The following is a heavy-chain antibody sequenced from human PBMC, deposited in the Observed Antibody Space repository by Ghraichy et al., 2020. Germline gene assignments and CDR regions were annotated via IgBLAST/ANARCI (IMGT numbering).Heavy chain of an antibody. CDR1: AFTFSSYS. D-gene: IGHD5-18*01. Sequence: GGSLRLSCAASAFTFSSYSMNWVRQAPGKGLEWVSYISSTSSAIYYADSVKGRFTVSRDNAKNSLYLQMNSLRAEDTAVYFCARDLGYSYAYGADYWGQGTLVTVSS. CDR3: ARDLGYSYAYGADY. J-gene: IGHJ4*02. V-gene: IGHV3-48*01. CDR2: ISSTSSAI.